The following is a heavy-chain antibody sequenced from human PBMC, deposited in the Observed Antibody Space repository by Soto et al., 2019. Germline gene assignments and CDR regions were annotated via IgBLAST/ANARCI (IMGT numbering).Heavy chain of an antibody. CDR2: ISAYNGNT. Sequence: ASVKVSCKASGYTFTSYGISWVRQAPGQGLEWMGWISAYNGNTNYAQKLQGRVTMTTDPSTSKAYMELRSLRSDDTAVYYCARAHGYCSSTSCYPFWFDPWGQGTLVTVSS. V-gene: IGHV1-18*01. D-gene: IGHD2-2*03. CDR3: ARAHGYCSSTSCYPFWFDP. CDR1: GYTFTSYG. J-gene: IGHJ5*02.